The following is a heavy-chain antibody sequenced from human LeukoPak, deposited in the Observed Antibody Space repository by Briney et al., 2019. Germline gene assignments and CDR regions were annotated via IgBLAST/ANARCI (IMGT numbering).Heavy chain of an antibody. CDR3: AKAKWDISYYGMDV. J-gene: IGHJ6*02. V-gene: IGHV3-23*01. Sequence: GGSLRLSCAASGFTFSSYAMAWVRQAPGKGLEWVSAISGSGGSTYYADSVKGRFTISRDNSKNTLFPQMNSLRAEDTAVYFCAKAKWDISYYGMDVWGQGTTVTVSS. CDR2: ISGSGGST. D-gene: IGHD1-26*01. CDR1: GFTFSSYA.